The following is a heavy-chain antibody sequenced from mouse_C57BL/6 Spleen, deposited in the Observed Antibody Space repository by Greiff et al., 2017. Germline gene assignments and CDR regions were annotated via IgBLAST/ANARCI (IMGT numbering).Heavy chain of an antibody. CDR2: IHPNSGST. V-gene: IGHV1-64*01. D-gene: IGHD2-4*01. J-gene: IGHJ2*01. CDR3: ASPYDDDDGYYFDD. Sequence: QVQLQQPGAELVKPGASVKLSCKASGYTFTSYWMHWVKQRPGQGLEWIGMIHPNSGSTNYNEKFKSKATLTVDKSSSTAYMQLSSLTSEDSAVYYCASPYDDDDGYYFDDWGKGTTLTVSS. CDR1: GYTFTSYW.